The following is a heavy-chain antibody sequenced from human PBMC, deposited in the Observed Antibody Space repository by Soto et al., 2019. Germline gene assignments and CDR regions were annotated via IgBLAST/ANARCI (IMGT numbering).Heavy chain of an antibody. Sequence: QLQLAQSGADVKKAGYSVKVSCKASVGTLSNSAFSWVRQAPGQGREWMGVIIHVFGIVNYAQKFQDRVTSTADSSTSTAYMELRSLRSEETAVSCCATGRIVVVGSLASDGMDVGGQGTTVTV. D-gene: IGHD3-22*01. V-gene: IGHV1-69*17. CDR1: VGTLSNSA. CDR3: ATGRIVVVGSLASDGMDV. J-gene: IGHJ6*02. CDR2: IIHVFGIV.